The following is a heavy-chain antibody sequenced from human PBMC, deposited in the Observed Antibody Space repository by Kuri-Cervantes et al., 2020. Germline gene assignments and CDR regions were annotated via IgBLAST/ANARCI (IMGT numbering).Heavy chain of an antibody. V-gene: IGHV3-21*01. J-gene: IGHJ6*02. CDR1: GFTFSRYI. CDR3: ARLTYYSGSGSYYNDPYGMDV. CDR2: ISSSSSYI. D-gene: IGHD3-10*01. Sequence: GGSLRLSCAASGFTFSRYIMNWVRQAPGKGLEWVSSISSSSSYIYYADSVKGRLTISRDNGKNSLYLQMNSLRVEDTAVYYCARLTYYSGSGSYYNDPYGMDVWGQGTTVTVSS.